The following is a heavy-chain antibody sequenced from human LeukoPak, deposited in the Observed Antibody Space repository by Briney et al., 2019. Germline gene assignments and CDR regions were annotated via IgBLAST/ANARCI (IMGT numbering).Heavy chain of an antibody. CDR2: IRDDGSIK. CDR3: AKDLGTRSVHDALDI. J-gene: IGHJ3*02. D-gene: IGHD1-1*01. V-gene: IGHV3-30*02. Sequence: PGGSLRLSCAASGFAFRNYGVHWVRQAPGKGLEWVTSIRDDGSIKSYADSVKGRFTISRDNSKNTMYLQMDSLRAEDTAIYYCAKDLGTRSVHDALDIWGQGTMVTVSS. CDR1: GFAFRNYG.